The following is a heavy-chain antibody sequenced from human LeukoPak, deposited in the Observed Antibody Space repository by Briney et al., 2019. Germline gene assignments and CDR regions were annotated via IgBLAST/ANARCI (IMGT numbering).Heavy chain of an antibody. D-gene: IGHD7-27*01. CDR3: ARGTPGAGHFDY. Sequence: SETLSLTCTVSGGSISSNSYYWGWIRQPPGKGLEWIGSIYYSGSTYYNPSLKSRVTMLVDTSKNQFSLKLTAVTAADTAVYYCARGTPGAGHFDYWGQGSLVTVSS. J-gene: IGHJ4*02. V-gene: IGHV4-39*07. CDR1: GGSISSNSYY. CDR2: IYYSGST.